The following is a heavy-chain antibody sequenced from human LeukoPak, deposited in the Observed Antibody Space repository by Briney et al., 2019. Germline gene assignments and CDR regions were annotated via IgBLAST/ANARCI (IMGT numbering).Heavy chain of an antibody. V-gene: IGHV3-23*01. CDR1: GFTFSSHS. J-gene: IGHJ6*03. Sequence: GGSLRLSCAASGFTFSSHSMNWVRLAPGKGLEWVSDISGSGGNTYYADSVKGRFTISRDNSKNTLYLQMNSLRAEDTAVYYCARDDREVVPAAMPSYTHYYYYYYMDVWGKGTTVTVSS. CDR2: ISGSGGNT. D-gene: IGHD2-2*01. CDR3: ARDDREVVPAAMPSYTHYYYYYYMDV.